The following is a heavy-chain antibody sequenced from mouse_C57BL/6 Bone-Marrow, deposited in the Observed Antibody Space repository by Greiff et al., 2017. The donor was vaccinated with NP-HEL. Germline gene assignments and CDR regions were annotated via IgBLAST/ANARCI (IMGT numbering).Heavy chain of an antibody. V-gene: IGHV1-26*01. Sequence: VQLQQSGPELVKPGASVKISCKASGYTFTDYYMNWVKQSHGKSLEWIGDINPNNGGTSYNQKFKGKATLTVDKSSSTAYMELRSLTSEDSAVYYCARAGRDYYGSSYDWFAYWGQGTLVTVSA. J-gene: IGHJ3*01. D-gene: IGHD1-1*01. CDR1: GYTFTDYY. CDR2: INPNNGGT. CDR3: ARAGRDYYGSSYDWFAY.